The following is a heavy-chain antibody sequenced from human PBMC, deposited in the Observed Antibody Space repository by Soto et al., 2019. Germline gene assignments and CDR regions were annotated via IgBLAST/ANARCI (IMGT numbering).Heavy chain of an antibody. D-gene: IGHD1-26*01. CDR1: GFTFSSYG. CDR2: ISYDGSNK. J-gene: IGHJ4*02. V-gene: IGHV3-30*18. CDR3: ANGGGSHY. Sequence: QVQLVESGGGVVQPGRSLRLSCAASGFTFSSYGMHWVRQAPGKGLEWVAVISYDGSNKYYADSVKGRFTISRDNSKNTLYLQMNSLRAEDTAVYCCANGGGSHYWGQGTLVTVSS.